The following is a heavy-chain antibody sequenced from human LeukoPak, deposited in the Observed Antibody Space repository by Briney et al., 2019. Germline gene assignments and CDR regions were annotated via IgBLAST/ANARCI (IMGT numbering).Heavy chain of an antibody. J-gene: IGHJ4*02. CDR2: MSGSGGST. D-gene: IGHD2-2*01. CDR3: ARVVGRYCSSTSCYVDY. Sequence: GGSLRLSCAASEFTFSSYAMNWVRQAPGKGLEWVSAMSGSGGSTYYADSVKGRFTISRDNSKNTLYLQMNSLRAEDTAVYYCARVVGRYCSSTSCYVDYWGQGTLVTVSS. V-gene: IGHV3-23*01. CDR1: EFTFSSYA.